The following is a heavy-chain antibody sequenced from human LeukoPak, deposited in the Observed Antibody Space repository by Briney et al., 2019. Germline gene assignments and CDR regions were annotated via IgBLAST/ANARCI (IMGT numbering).Heavy chain of an antibody. CDR1: GYTFTSYA. Sequence: ASVTVSCKASGYTFTSYAIHWVRQAPGQRLEWMGWINAGNGNTKYSQKFQGRVTITRDTSASTAYMELRSLRSEDTAVYYCARDRIQLWFGPRNWFDPWGQGTLVTVSS. CDR3: ARDRIQLWFGPRNWFDP. D-gene: IGHD5-18*01. CDR2: INAGNGNT. V-gene: IGHV1-3*01. J-gene: IGHJ5*02.